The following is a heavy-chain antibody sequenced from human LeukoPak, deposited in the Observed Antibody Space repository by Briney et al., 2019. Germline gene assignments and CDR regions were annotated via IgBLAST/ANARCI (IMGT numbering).Heavy chain of an antibody. J-gene: IGHJ4*02. Sequence: GGSLGLSCAASGFIFGNFWMSWVRQAPGRGLQWVASMKGDGSHIYYVDSVKGRFTISRDNARNSLYLQMNSLRAEDTAVYYCARDARAVAGYFDYWGQGTLVTVSS. D-gene: IGHD6-19*01. CDR1: GFIFGNFW. CDR2: MKGDGSHI. V-gene: IGHV3-7*01. CDR3: ARDARAVAGYFDY.